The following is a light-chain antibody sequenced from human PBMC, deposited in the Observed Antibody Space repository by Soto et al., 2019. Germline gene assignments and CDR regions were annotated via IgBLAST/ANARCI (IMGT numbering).Light chain of an antibody. CDR1: QSVSSN. CDR3: QQYNNWPPIT. V-gene: IGKV3-15*01. J-gene: IGKJ5*01. Sequence: ELVMTQFPATLSVSPGERATLSCRASQSVSSNLAWYQQKPGQAPRLLIYGASTRATGVPARFSGSGSGTEFTLTISSLQSEDFAVYYCQQYNNWPPITFGQGTRLEIK. CDR2: GAS.